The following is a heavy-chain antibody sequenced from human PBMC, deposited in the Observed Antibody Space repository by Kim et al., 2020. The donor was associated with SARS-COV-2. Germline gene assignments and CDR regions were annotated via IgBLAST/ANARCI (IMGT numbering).Heavy chain of an antibody. CDR3: ARCPSPEDTAMEKYYYYYYGMDV. CDR2: IYYSGST. V-gene: IGHV4-59*08. Sequence: SETLSLTCTVSGGSISSYYWSWIRQPPGKGLEWIGYIYYSGSTNYNPSLKSRVTISVDTSKNQFSLKLSSVTAADTAVYYCARCPSPEDTAMEKYYYYYYGMDVWGQGTTVTVSS. CDR1: GGSISSYY. J-gene: IGHJ6*02. D-gene: IGHD5-18*01.